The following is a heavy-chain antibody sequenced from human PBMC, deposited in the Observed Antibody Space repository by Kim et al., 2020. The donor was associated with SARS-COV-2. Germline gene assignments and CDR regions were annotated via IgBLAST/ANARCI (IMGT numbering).Heavy chain of an antibody. V-gene: IGHV1-69*04. CDR3: ARVAMVRGSKDAFDI. J-gene: IGHJ3*02. Sequence: QKFQGRVTITADKSTSTAYMELSSLRSEDTAVYYCARVAMVRGSKDAFDIWGQGTMVTVSS. D-gene: IGHD3-10*01.